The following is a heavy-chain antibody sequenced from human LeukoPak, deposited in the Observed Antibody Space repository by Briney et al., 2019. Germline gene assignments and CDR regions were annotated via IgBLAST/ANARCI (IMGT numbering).Heavy chain of an antibody. Sequence: GGSLRLSCAASGFTVSSHYMTWVRQVPGRGLEWVSVIYRDGKTYYADSVKGRFTISRDNSKNTLYLQMNSLKTEDTAVYYCAREDTGDLAFDYWGQGTQVTVSS. CDR1: GFTVSSHY. CDR2: IYRDGKT. D-gene: IGHD1-1*01. J-gene: IGHJ4*02. CDR3: AREDTGDLAFDY. V-gene: IGHV3-66*02.